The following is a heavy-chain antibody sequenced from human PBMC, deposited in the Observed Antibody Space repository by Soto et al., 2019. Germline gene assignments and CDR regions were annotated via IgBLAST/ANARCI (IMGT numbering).Heavy chain of an antibody. J-gene: IGHJ4*02. D-gene: IGHD3-10*01. CDR1: GFTFSSYA. CDR3: GFNSGSGSYYFDY. Sequence: EVQLLESGGGLVQPGGSLRLSCAASGFTFSSYAMWWVRQAPGKGLECVSAISGGGETTYYADSVKGRFTISRDNSKNTLYLHMNSLRAEDTAVYYCGFNSGSGSYYFDYWGQGTLVTVSS. CDR2: ISGGGETT. V-gene: IGHV3-23*01.